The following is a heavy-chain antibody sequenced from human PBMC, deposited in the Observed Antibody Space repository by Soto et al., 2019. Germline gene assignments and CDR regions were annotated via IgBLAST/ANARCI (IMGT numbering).Heavy chain of an antibody. CDR3: ATQGYIYRAY. CDR2: ISSSGSTI. CDR1: GFTFSDYY. Sequence: GGSLRLSCSASGFTFSDYYMSWIRQAPGKGLEWGSYISSSGSTIYYADSVKGRFTISRDNANNSRYLQMNSLRAEDTTVYYCATQGYIYRAYWGQGTLVTVSS. D-gene: IGHD5-18*01. J-gene: IGHJ4*02. V-gene: IGHV3-11*01.